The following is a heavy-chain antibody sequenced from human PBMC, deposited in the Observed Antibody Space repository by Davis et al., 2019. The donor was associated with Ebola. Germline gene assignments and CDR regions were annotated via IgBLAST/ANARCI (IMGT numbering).Heavy chain of an antibody. CDR3: ARDFGGGSDQLWRQSGMDV. J-gene: IGHJ6*04. V-gene: IGHV3-48*04. D-gene: IGHD3-16*02. CDR1: GFTFSSYS. Sequence: GESLKISCAASGFTFSSYSMNWVRQAPGKGLEWVSYISSSGSTIYYADSVKGRFTISRDNAKNSLYLQMNSLRAEDTAVYYCARDFGGGSDQLWRQSGMDVWGKGTTVTVSS. CDR2: ISSSGSTI.